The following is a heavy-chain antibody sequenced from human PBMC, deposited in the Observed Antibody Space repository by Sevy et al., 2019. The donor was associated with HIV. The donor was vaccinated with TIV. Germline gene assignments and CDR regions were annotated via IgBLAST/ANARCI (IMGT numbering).Heavy chain of an antibody. CDR3: ARDRYCSTSRCYNWIDP. Sequence: GGSLRLSCAASGFAFNTFGMHWVRRAPGKGLEWVAFISFDENFEYYADSVKGRFTISRDNSKNMLYLQMNSLRAEFTAMYYCARDRYCSTSRCYNWIDPWGQGTLVTVSS. CDR2: ISFDENFE. J-gene: IGHJ5*02. V-gene: IGHV3-33*01. D-gene: IGHD2-2*01. CDR1: GFAFNTFG.